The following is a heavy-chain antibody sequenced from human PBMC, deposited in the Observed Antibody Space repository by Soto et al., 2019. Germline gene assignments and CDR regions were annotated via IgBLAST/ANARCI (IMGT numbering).Heavy chain of an antibody. CDR2: ISYDGSNK. CDR3: AKEYDSSGYSWFDP. J-gene: IGHJ5*02. CDR1: GFTFSSYG. D-gene: IGHD3-22*01. Sequence: PGGSLRLSCAASGFTFSSYGMHWVRQAPGKGLEWVAVISYDGSNKYYADSVKGRFTISRDNSKNTLYLQMNSLRAEDTAVYYCAKEYDSSGYSWFDPWGQGTLVTVSS. V-gene: IGHV3-30*18.